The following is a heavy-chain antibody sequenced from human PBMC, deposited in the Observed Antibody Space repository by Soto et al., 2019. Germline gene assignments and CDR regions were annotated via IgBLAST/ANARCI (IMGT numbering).Heavy chain of an antibody. J-gene: IGHJ6*02. CDR2: IWYDGSNK. CDR3: AREYYFDCSGYNYMYYLGMDV. Sequence: PGGSLRLSCAASGFTLRSYGIHWVRQAPGKGLEWVAVIWYDGSNKYYADSVKGRFTISRDNSQNTVYLQMNSLRAEDTAVYYCAREYYFDCSGYNYMYYLGMDVWAQGTSVTVSS. V-gene: IGHV3-33*01. CDR1: GFTLRSYG. D-gene: IGHD3-22*01.